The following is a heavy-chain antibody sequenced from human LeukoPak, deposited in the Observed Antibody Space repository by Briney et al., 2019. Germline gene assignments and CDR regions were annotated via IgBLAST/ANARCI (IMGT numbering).Heavy chain of an antibody. CDR1: GFTVSNAW. Sequence: GGSLRLSCAASGFTVSNAWMIWVRQAPGKGLEWVGRINTKSEGGTTDCAAPVKGRFTISRDDSKNTLYLQMNSLKSEDTGVYYCTTEVGATAKGWGQGTLVTVSS. V-gene: IGHV3-15*01. CDR3: TTEVGATAKG. CDR2: INTKSEGGTT. D-gene: IGHD1-26*01. J-gene: IGHJ4*02.